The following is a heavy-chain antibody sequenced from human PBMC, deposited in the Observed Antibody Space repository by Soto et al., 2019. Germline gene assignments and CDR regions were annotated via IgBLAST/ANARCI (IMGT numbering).Heavy chain of an antibody. V-gene: IGHV4-31*03. CDR2: IFYSGST. CDR1: GGSISSGGHY. D-gene: IGHD3-22*01. CDR3: ARDNYGSSGYYYGAFHI. Sequence: SETLSLTCTVSGGSISSGGHYWSWVRQHPGKCLEWIGCIFYSGSTYYNPSLKGRVTISVDTSKNQFSLKLTSVTAADTAVYFCARDNYGSSGYYYGAFHIWGQGTMVTVSS. J-gene: IGHJ3*02.